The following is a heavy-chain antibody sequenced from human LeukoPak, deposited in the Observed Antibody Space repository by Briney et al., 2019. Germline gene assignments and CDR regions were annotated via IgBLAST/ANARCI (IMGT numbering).Heavy chain of an antibody. CDR1: GGSISSYY. CDR2: IYHSGST. D-gene: IGHD3-16*02. V-gene: IGHV4-59*12. Sequence: SETLSLTCTVSGGSISSYYWSWIRQPPGKGLEWIGEIYHSGSTNYNPSLKSRVTISVDKSKNQFSLKLSSVTAADTAVYYCARVMITFGGVIGPVAFDIWGQGTMVTVSS. CDR3: ARVMITFGGVIGPVAFDI. J-gene: IGHJ3*02.